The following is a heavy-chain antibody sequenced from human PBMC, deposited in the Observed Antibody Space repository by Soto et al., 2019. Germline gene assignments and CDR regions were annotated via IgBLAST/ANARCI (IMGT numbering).Heavy chain of an antibody. J-gene: IGHJ4*02. CDR3: ARVEDTPMVRTFDY. CDR2: VYYSGRT. Sequence: SETLSLTCSVSGGSIGSGGYYWSWIRRHPGKGLEWIGYVYYSGRTFYNPSLKSRVSISVDTSKNQFSLRLSSVTAADTAVYFCARVEDTPMVRTFDYWGQGTLVTV. D-gene: IGHD5-18*01. CDR1: GGSIGSGGYY. V-gene: IGHV4-31*03.